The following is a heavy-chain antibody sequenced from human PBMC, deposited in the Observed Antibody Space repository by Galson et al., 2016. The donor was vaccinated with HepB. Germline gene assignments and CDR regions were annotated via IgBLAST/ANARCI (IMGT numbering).Heavy chain of an antibody. D-gene: IGHD3-3*01. CDR1: GFNFRSYG. V-gene: IGHV3-33*01. J-gene: IGHJ4*02. Sequence: SLRLSCAASGFNFRSYGMHWVRQTPGKGLEWVAGLWYDGSRKNYADSVKGRFTIPRDDSKNPLYLQMNSLRAEDTALYYCARDPSGLGAIFGVVKPPDYWGQGSLVTVSS. CDR2: LWYDGSRK. CDR3: ARDPSGLGAIFGVVKPPDY.